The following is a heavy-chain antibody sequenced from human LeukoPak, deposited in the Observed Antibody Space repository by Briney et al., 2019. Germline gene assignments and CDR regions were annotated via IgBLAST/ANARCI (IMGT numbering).Heavy chain of an antibody. D-gene: IGHD6-19*01. CDR1: GFTFSSYS. Sequence: GGSLRLSCAASGFTFSSYSMNWVRQAPGKGLEWVSSISSSSSYIYYADSVKGRFTISRDNAKNSLYLQMNSLRAEDTAVYYCARVSSSSGCHTPWGQGTLVTVSS. CDR2: ISSSSSYI. V-gene: IGHV3-21*01. J-gene: IGHJ4*02. CDR3: ARVSSSSGCHTP.